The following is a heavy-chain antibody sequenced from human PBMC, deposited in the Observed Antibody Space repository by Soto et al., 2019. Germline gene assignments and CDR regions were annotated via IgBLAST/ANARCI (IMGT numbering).Heavy chain of an antibody. CDR1: GGSISSGGYS. V-gene: IGHV4-30-2*01. CDR2: IYHSGST. Sequence: SETLSLTCAVSGGSISSGGYSWSWIRQPPGKGLEWIGYIYHSGSTYYNPSLKSRVTISVDRSKNQFSLKLSSVTAADTAVYYCARGGYGILTGYGWFDPWGQGTLVTVSS. D-gene: IGHD3-9*01. J-gene: IGHJ5*02. CDR3: ARGGYGILTGYGWFDP.